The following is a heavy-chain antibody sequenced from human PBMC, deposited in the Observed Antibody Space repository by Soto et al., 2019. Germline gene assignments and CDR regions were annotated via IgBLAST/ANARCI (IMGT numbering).Heavy chain of an antibody. V-gene: IGHV5-51*01. CDR3: ARLNGDTMVRGVPDYYYYRMDV. Sequence: GESLKISCKGSGYSFTSYWIGWVRQMPGKGLEWMGIIYPGDSDTRYNPSFQGQVTISADKSISTAYLQWSSLKASDTAMYYCARLNGDTMVRGVPDYYYYRMDVWGQGTTVTVSS. CDR1: GYSFTSYW. J-gene: IGHJ6*02. CDR2: IYPGDSDT. D-gene: IGHD3-10*01.